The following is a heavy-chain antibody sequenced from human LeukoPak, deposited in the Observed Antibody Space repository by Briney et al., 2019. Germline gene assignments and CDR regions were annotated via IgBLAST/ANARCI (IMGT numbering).Heavy chain of an antibody. J-gene: IGHJ5*02. V-gene: IGHV1-18*01. D-gene: IGHD1-26*01. CDR2: QSAYNGHT. Sequence: ASVKVSCKASGYTFTRYGISWVRQAPRQGLEWMGWQSAYNGHTNYAQKLQGRVTMTTYTSTSTAYMELRSLRSDDTAVYYCARDLVATRWFDPWGQGTLVTVSS. CDR3: ARDLVATRWFDP. CDR1: GYTFTRYG.